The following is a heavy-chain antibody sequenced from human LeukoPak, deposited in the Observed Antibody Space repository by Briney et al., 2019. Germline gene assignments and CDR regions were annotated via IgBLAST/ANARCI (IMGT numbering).Heavy chain of an antibody. J-gene: IGHJ4*02. V-gene: IGHV1-69*05. Sequence: SVKVSCKASGGTFSSYAISWVRQAPGQGLEWMGGIIPIFGTASYAQKFQGRVTITTDESTSTAYMELSSLRSEDTAVYYCARGPYYDFWSGFNYWGQGTLVTVSS. CDR1: GGTFSSYA. CDR3: ARGPYYDFWSGFNY. D-gene: IGHD3-3*01. CDR2: IIPIFGTA.